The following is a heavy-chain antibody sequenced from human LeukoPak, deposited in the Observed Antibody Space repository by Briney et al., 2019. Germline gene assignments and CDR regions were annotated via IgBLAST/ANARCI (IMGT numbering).Heavy chain of an antibody. CDR1: GGSINSFS. CDR2: IYYTGKT. D-gene: IGHD4-11*01. J-gene: IGHJ1*01. CDR3: ASYYSDSEYFQH. Sequence: PSETLSLTCTVSGGSINSFSWSWIRQPPGEGLEWIGYIYYTGKTNYNPSPKSRVTISIDPSKNQFSLNVSSMTAADTAVYYCASYYSDSEYFQHWGQGTLVTVSS. V-gene: IGHV4-59*13.